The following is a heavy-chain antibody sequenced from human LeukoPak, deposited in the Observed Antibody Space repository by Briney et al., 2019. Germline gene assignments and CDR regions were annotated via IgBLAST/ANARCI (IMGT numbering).Heavy chain of an antibody. D-gene: IGHD3-10*01. V-gene: IGHV4-59*01. CDR1: GDSISSYY. CDR2: IYYTGTT. CDR3: ARGTSGLPVYY. J-gene: IGHJ4*02. Sequence: SETLSLTCPVSGDSISSYYWSWIRQPPGKGLEWLGYIYYTGTTNYNPSLKSRVTMSVDTSKNHFSLKLKSVTAADTAVYFCARGTSGLPVYYWDQGNLVTVSS.